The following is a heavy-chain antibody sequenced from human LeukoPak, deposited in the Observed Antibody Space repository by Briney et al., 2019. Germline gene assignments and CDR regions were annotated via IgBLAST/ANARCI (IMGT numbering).Heavy chain of an antibody. Sequence: SGGSLRLSCSVSGFTFSTYVMHWVRQAPAKGLEYVSAISSNGDNTYYADSVKGRFTISRDNSKNTLYLQMSSLRPDDTAVYFCVRGTGYWGQGTLVTVSS. CDR2: ISSNGDNT. CDR1: GFTFSTYV. V-gene: IGHV3-64D*06. CDR3: VRGTGY. J-gene: IGHJ4*02.